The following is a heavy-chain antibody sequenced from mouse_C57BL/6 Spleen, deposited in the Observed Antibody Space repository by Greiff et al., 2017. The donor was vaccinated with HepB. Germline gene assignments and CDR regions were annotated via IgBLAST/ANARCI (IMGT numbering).Heavy chain of an antibody. V-gene: IGHV5-17*01. CDR1: GFTFSDYG. CDR3: ARDEGWFAY. CDR2: ISSGSSTI. Sequence: EVKVEESGGGLVKPGGSLKLSCAASGFTFSDYGMHWVRQAPEKGLEWVAYISSGSSTIYYADTVKGRFTISRDNAKNTLCLQMTSLRSEDTAMYYCARDEGWFAYWGQGTLVTVSA. J-gene: IGHJ3*01.